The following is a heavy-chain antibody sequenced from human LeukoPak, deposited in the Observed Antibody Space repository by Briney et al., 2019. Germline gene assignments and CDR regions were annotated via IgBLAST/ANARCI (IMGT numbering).Heavy chain of an antibody. Sequence: PSKTLALSCAVYGGSLRDYLWTWIRQPPGKGLQWIGEINHSGSASYNPALNSRGSISLDTSRNQSFLSLSPVAAAHAGIYYCARERASNNFVNWFDPWGQGTLVTVTS. V-gene: IGHV4-34*01. CDR1: GGSLRDYL. CDR2: INHSGSA. J-gene: IGHJ5*02. CDR3: ARERASNNFVNWFDP. D-gene: IGHD1-1*01.